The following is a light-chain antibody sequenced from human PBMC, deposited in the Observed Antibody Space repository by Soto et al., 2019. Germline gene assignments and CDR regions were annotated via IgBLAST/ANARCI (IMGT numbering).Light chain of an antibody. CDR2: GAS. J-gene: IGKJ4*01. Sequence: EIVMTQSPATLSVSPGERATLSCRASQSVSSNLAWYQQKPGQAPRLLIHGASTRATGIPARFSGSGSGTEFTLTISSLQSEDFAVYYCQQYNNWPRAPLTFGGGTKVEIK. V-gene: IGKV3-15*01. CDR1: QSVSSN. CDR3: QQYNNWPRAPLT.